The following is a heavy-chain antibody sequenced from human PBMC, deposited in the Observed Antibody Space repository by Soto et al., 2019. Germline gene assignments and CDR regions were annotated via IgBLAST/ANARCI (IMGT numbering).Heavy chain of an antibody. D-gene: IGHD2-2*01. Sequence: QVQLVQSGAEVKKPGASVKVSCKASGYTFTSYDINWVRQATGQGLEWMGWMNPNSGNTGYAQKFQGRVTMTRNTSISTAYMELSSLRSEDTAVYYCARSSSTSSWYYYGMDVWGLGTTVTVSS. V-gene: IGHV1-8*01. CDR2: MNPNSGNT. J-gene: IGHJ6*02. CDR1: GYTFTSYD. CDR3: ARSSSTSSWYYYGMDV.